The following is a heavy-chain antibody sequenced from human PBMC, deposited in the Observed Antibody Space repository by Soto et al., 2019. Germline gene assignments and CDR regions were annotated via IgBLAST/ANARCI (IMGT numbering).Heavy chain of an antibody. CDR2: INPSGTST. D-gene: IGHD1-1*01. CDR1: GYTFTSYY. Sequence: QVQLVQSGAEVKRPGASVKVSCKASGYTFTSYYMQWVRQAPGQGLEWMGMINPSGTSTSYAQKLQGRVTMTRDTSTSTVYMELSSLRHEETAVYYCARGTPRDGMDVWGQGTTVTVSS. V-gene: IGHV1-46*04. J-gene: IGHJ6*02. CDR3: ARGTPRDGMDV.